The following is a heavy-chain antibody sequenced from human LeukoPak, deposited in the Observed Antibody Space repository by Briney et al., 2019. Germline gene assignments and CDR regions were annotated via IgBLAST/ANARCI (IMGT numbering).Heavy chain of an antibody. D-gene: IGHD3-22*01. CDR3: ARARIYETSDHYLVHTDV. Sequence: GGSLRLSCAASGFTFDDYAMHWVRQAPGKGLEWVSYISSGSGAIHYADSVKGRFTTSRDNAKNSLYLQMNSLRAEDTAVYYCARARIYETSDHYLVHTDVWGKGTTVTVSS. CDR2: ISSGSGAI. V-gene: IGHV3-48*01. CDR1: GFTFDDYA. J-gene: IGHJ6*03.